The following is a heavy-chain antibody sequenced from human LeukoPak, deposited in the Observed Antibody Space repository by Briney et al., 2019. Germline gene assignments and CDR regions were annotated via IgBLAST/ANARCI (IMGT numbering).Heavy chain of an antibody. CDR3: PRLSAGSIAARPSDY. D-gene: IGHD6-6*01. V-gene: IGHV4-34*01. Sequence: SETLSLTCAVYGGSFSGYYWSWIRQPPGKGLEWIGEINHSGSTNYNPSLKSRVTISVDTSKNQFSLKLSSVTAADTAVYYCPRLSAGSIAARPSDYWGQGTLVTVSS. CDR1: GGSFSGYY. J-gene: IGHJ4*02. CDR2: INHSGST.